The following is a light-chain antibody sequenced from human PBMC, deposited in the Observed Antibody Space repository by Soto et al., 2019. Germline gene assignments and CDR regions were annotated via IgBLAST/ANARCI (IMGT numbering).Light chain of an antibody. CDR3: QQYTDYSWT. CDR1: QSIGIW. CDR2: KAS. Sequence: IQMTQSPSTLSASVGDRVAITCRASQSIGIWLAWYQKKPGKAPRFLIYKASTLQTGVPPRFSGSGSGTEFTLTISSLQPDDFATYYCQQYTDYSWTFGQGTKVEIK. J-gene: IGKJ1*01. V-gene: IGKV1-5*03.